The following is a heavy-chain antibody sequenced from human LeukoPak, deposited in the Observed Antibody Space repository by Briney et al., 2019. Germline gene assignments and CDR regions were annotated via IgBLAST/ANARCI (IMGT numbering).Heavy chain of an antibody. CDR2: LYPGGKT. V-gene: IGHV3-53*05. CDR3: TRNRVADTTEFAY. D-gene: IGHD6-19*01. J-gene: IGHJ4*02. CDR1: GFSVSNSY. Sequence: GGSLRLSCAASGFSVSNSYMSWVHLAPGKGLEFVSALYPGGKTYYADSVKGRFTISSDTSKNSVDVQMTSLRAEDTAIYYCTRNRVADTTEFAYWGQGTLVSVSS.